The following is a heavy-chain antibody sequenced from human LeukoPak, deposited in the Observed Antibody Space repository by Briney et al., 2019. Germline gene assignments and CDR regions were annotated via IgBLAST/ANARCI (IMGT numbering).Heavy chain of an antibody. J-gene: IGHJ6*02. Sequence: GGSLRLSCTASESTFDHAMHWFRQTPGKGLEWVSGIGWNSARTGYADSVRGRFTISRDNAKNSLYLQMNSLRAEDTALYYCGKDISAGGMDVWGQGTTVTVSS. V-gene: IGHV3-9*01. CDR2: IGWNSART. CDR3: GKDISAGGMDV. CDR1: ESTFDHA. D-gene: IGHD3-10*01.